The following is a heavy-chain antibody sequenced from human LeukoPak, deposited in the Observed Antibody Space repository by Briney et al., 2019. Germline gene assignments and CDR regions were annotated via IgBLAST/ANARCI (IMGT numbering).Heavy chain of an antibody. J-gene: IGHJ5*02. V-gene: IGHV3-33*01. CDR3: ARDTDTTSHYGRFDP. CDR1: GFTSTGYG. Sequence: PGGSLRLSCAASGFTSTGYGFHWVRQAPGKGLEWVAVVWYDGTRKYYADSVKGRFTVSRDNSENTVYLQISGLRAEDTAVYYCARDTDTTSHYGRFDPWGQGTLVTVSS. CDR2: VWYDGTRK. D-gene: IGHD4-17*01.